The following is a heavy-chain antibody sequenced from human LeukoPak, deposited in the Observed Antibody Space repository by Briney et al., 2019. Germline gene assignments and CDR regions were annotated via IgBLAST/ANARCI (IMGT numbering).Heavy chain of an antibody. Sequence: GGSLRLSCAASGFTFSNAWMNWVRQAPGKGLEWVGRIKSKTDGGTTDYAAPVKGRFTISRDDSKNTLYLQMNSLKTEDTAVYYCTTNVMMGARDYGDYVVGTSYYYYYYGMDVWGQGTTVTVSS. CDR3: TTNVMMGARDYGDYVVGTSYYYYYYGMDV. D-gene: IGHD4-17*01. V-gene: IGHV3-15*07. CDR1: GFTFSNAW. J-gene: IGHJ6*02. CDR2: IKSKTDGGTT.